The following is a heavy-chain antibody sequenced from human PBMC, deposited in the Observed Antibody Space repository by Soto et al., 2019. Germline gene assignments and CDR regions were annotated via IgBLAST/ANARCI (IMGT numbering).Heavy chain of an antibody. CDR3: ARGFCSSSTSCAKALVDY. Sequence: PRETLSLTCAVYRGSFSGYYWSWIRLPSGKGLEWIGEINHSGSTNYNPSLKSRVTISVDTSKNQFSLKLSSVTAADTAVYYCARGFCSSSTSCAKALVDYCGHGTLGTVSS. D-gene: IGHD2-2*01. V-gene: IGHV4-34*01. CDR1: RGSFSGYY. J-gene: IGHJ4*03. CDR2: INHSGST.